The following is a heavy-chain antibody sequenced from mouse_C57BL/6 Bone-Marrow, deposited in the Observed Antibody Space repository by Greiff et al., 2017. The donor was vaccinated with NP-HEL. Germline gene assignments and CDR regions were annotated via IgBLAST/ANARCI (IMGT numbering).Heavy chain of an antibody. CDR2: SRNKANDYTT. CDR1: GFTFSDFY. V-gene: IGHV7-1*01. CDR3: ARDAFYAMDY. J-gene: IGHJ4*01. Sequence: EVKLVESGGGLVQSGRSLRLSCATSGFTFSDFYMEWVRQAPGKGLEWIAASRNKANDYTTEYSASVKGRFIVSRDTSKSILYHQMNALRAEDTAIYYCARDAFYAMDYWGQGTSVTVSS.